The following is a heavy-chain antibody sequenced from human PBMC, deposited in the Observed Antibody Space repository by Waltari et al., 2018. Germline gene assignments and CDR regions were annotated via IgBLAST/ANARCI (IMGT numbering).Heavy chain of an antibody. J-gene: IGHJ5*02. D-gene: IGHD1-26*01. CDR2: INPNSGGT. Sequence: QVQLVQSGAEVKNPGASVKVSCKASGYSFTAYYMHWVRQAPGQGLEWMGWINPNSGGTNYAQKFQGRVTMTRDTSISTAYMELNSLRSDDTAVYYCARVISGSYEIDPWGQGTLVTVSS. CDR3: ARVISGSYEIDP. V-gene: IGHV1-2*02. CDR1: GYSFTAYY.